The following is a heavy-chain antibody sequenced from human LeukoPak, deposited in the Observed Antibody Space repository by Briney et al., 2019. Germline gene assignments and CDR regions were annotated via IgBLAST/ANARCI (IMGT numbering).Heavy chain of an antibody. V-gene: IGHV4-38-2*02. CDR1: GYSTSSGYY. J-gene: IGHJ5*02. D-gene: IGHD3-10*01. CDR2: IYHSGST. Sequence: SETLSLTCTVSGYSTSSGYYWGWIRQPPGKGLEWIGSIYHSGSTYYNPSLKSRVTISVDTSKNQFSPKLSSVTAADTAVYYCARREGSGSYYNLTWGQGTLVTVSS. CDR3: ARREGSGSYYNLT.